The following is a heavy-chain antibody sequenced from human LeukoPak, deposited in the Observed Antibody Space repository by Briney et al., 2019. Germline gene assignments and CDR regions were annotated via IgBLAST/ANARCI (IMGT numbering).Heavy chain of an antibody. D-gene: IGHD3-10*01. J-gene: IGHJ5*02. CDR1: GYTFTSYD. V-gene: IGHV1-8*02. Sequence: ASVKVSCKASGYTFTSYDINWVRQATGQGLEWMGRMNPNSGNTGYAQKFQGRVTMTRNTSISTAYMELSSLRSEDTAVYYCARGTLWFGELLLDPWGQGTLVTVSS. CDR2: MNPNSGNT. CDR3: ARGTLWFGELLLDP.